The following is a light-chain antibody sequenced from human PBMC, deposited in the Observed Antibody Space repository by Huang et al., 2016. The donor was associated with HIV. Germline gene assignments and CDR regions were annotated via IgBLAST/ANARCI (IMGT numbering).Light chain of an antibody. J-gene: IGKJ4*01. CDR3: QQRSSGVT. V-gene: IGKV3-11*01. CDR2: DTS. Sequence: QSPKLLIYDTSNRATGTPGRCSGSGSGTDFTLTISSLQSEDFAVYYCQQRSSGVTFGGGTKVQVK.